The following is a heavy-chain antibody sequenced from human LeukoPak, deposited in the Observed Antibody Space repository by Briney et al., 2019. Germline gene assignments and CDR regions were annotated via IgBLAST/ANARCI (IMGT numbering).Heavy chain of an antibody. Sequence: PGGSLRLSCAASGFTVSSNYMSWVRQAPGKGLEWVSVIYSGGSTYYADSVKGRFTISRDNSKNTLYLQMNSLGAEDTAVYYCARVPRTYSGSYVYFDYWGQGTLVTVSS. V-gene: IGHV3-66*01. J-gene: IGHJ4*02. CDR2: IYSGGST. CDR3: ARVPRTYSGSYVYFDY. D-gene: IGHD1-26*01. CDR1: GFTVSSNY.